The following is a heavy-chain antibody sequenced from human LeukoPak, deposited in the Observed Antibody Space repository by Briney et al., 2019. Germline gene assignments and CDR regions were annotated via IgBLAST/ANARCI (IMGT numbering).Heavy chain of an antibody. D-gene: IGHD1-7*01. V-gene: IGHV3-30-3*01. Sequence: GGSLRLSCAASGFTFSSYAMHWVRQAPGKGLEWVAVISYDGSNKYYADSVKGRFTISRDNSKNTLYLQMNSLRAEDTAVYYCARAHPLYGITGTNDYFDYWGQGTLVTVSS. CDR1: GFTFSSYA. J-gene: IGHJ4*02. CDR3: ARAHPLYGITGTNDYFDY. CDR2: ISYDGSNK.